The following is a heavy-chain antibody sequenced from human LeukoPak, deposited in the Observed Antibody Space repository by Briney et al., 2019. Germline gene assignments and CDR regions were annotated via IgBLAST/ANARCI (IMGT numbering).Heavy chain of an antibody. V-gene: IGHV4-34*01. Sequence: PSETLSLTCAVYGGSFSGFYWSWIRQPPRKGLEWIGEINHSGSIKYNPSLKSRVTISVDTSKNQFSLKLSSVTAADTAVYYCVRDGYSGSYYYVRWFDPWGQGTLVTASS. CDR1: GGSFSGFY. J-gene: IGHJ5*02. D-gene: IGHD1-26*01. CDR2: INHSGSI. CDR3: VRDGYSGSYYYVRWFDP.